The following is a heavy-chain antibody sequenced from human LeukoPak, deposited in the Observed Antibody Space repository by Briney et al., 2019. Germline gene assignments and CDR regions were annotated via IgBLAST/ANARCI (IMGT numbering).Heavy chain of an antibody. CDR1: GGSISSYY. V-gene: IGHV4-4*07. CDR3: AREKDYYDNSGYYYPYYMDV. J-gene: IGHJ6*03. CDR2: IYSSGST. Sequence: SETLSLTCTVSGGSISSYYWSWIRQPAGKGLEWIGRIYSSGSTNYNPSLKSRVTMSVDTSKNQFSLKLSSVTAADTAVYYCAREKDYYDNSGYYYPYYMDVWGKGTTVTISS. D-gene: IGHD3-22*01.